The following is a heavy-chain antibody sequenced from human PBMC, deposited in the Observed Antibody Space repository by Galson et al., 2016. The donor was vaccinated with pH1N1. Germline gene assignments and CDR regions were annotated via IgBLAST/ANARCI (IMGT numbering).Heavy chain of an antibody. J-gene: IGHJ4*01. CDR2: IIGMFAKT. CDR3: ARSPGHMVTALDN. D-gene: IGHD2-21*02. V-gene: IGHV1-69*13. CDR1: GGTFSSFG. Sequence: SVKVSCKASGGTFSSFGISWVRQAPGQGLEWMGGIIGMFAKTNYAQKFQGRVTITADELTSTAYMDLSSLTSEDTAAYYCARSPGHMVTALDNWGHGTLVTVSS.